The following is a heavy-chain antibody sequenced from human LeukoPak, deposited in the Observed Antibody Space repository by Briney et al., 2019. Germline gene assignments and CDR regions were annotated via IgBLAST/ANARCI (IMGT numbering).Heavy chain of an antibody. CDR3: ARILVTTNAFDI. V-gene: IGHV4-34*01. D-gene: IGHD4-17*01. CDR1: GGSFSGYY. J-gene: IGHJ3*02. CDR2: INHSGST. Sequence: KPSETLSLTCAVYGGSFSGYYWSWIRQPPGKGLEWIGEINHSGSTNYNPSLKSRVTISVDTSKNQFSLKLSSVTAADTAVYYCARILVTTNAFDIWGQGTMVTVSS.